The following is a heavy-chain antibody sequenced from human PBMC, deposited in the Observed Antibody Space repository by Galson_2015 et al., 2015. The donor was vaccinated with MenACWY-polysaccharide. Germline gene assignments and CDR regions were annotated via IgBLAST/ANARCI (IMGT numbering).Heavy chain of an antibody. CDR3: AKDAGITMVRGVRPYWYFDL. Sequence: SLRLSCAASGFTFSSYAMSWVRQAPGKGLEWVSAISGSGGSTYYADSVKGRFTISRDNSKNTLYLQMNSLRAEDTAVYYCAKDAGITMVRGVRPYWYFDLWGRGTLVTVSS. V-gene: IGHV3-23*01. CDR2: ISGSGGST. J-gene: IGHJ2*01. D-gene: IGHD3-10*01. CDR1: GFTFSSYA.